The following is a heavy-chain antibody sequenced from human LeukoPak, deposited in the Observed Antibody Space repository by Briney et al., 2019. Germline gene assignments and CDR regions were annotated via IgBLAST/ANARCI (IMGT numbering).Heavy chain of an antibody. CDR2: IYYSGSD. V-gene: IGHV4-31*03. J-gene: IGHJ4*02. CDR1: GGAISSGGDY. CDR3: ARHVGRATTGNFFDY. Sequence: SQTLSLTCTVSGGAISSGGDYWSWIRQHPGKGLEWLVYIYYSGSDSYTPSLKSRVTLYADTSKNQFSLRLNSVTAADAAFYYCARHVGRATTGNFFDYWGQGTLVTVSS. D-gene: IGHD4-17*01.